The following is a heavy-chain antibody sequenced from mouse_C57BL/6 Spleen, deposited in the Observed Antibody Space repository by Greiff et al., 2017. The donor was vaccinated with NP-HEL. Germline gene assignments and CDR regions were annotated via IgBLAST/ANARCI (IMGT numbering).Heavy chain of an antibody. Sequence: QVQLQQSGAELVKPGASVKISCKASGYAFSSYWMNWVKQRPGKGLEWIGQIYPGDGDTNYNGKFKGKATLTADKSSSTAYMQLSSLTSEDSAVYFCATDYEGNWYFDVWGTGTTVTVSS. CDR2: IYPGDGDT. CDR3: ATDYEGNWYFDV. CDR1: GYAFSSYW. V-gene: IGHV1-80*01. D-gene: IGHD2-4*01. J-gene: IGHJ1*03.